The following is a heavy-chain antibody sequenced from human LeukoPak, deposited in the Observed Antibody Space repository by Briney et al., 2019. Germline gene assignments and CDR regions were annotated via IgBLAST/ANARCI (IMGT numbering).Heavy chain of an antibody. CDR2: FDPEDGET. D-gene: IGHD3-22*01. CDR1: GYTLTELS. Sequence: EASVTVSFKVSGYTLTELSMHWVRQAPGKGLEWMGGFDPEDGETIYAQKFQGRVTMTEDTSTDTAYMELSSLRSEDTAVYYCATARLYYYDMDYWGQGTLVTVSS. J-gene: IGHJ4*02. V-gene: IGHV1-24*01. CDR3: ATARLYYYDMDY.